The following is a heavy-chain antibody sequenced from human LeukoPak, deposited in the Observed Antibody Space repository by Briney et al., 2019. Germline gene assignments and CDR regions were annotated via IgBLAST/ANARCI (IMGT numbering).Heavy chain of an antibody. V-gene: IGHV3-23*01. CDR1: GFTFSSYA. Sequence: PGGSLRLSCAASGFTFSSYAMSRVRQAPGKGLEWVSAISGSGGSTYYADSVKGRLTISRDNSKNMLYLQMNSLRAEDTALYYCAKDGAVPYYFDYWGQGTLVTVSS. J-gene: IGHJ4*02. D-gene: IGHD6-19*01. CDR3: AKDGAVPYYFDY. CDR2: ISGSGGST.